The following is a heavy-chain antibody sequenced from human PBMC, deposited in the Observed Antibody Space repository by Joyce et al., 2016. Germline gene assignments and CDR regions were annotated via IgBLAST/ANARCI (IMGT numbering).Heavy chain of an antibody. CDR2: IYSSGHT. D-gene: IGHD3-10*01. CDR1: GGSLTGDDFY. J-gene: IGHJ4*02. CDR3: ARIPRGYYGSEKYGVY. V-gene: IGHV4-30-4*01. Sequence: QVHLQESGPGLVKPSQTLSLTCAVSGGSLTGDDFYWTWIRQPPGKGLEWVGHIYSSGHTYYNPSLESRVTLSVETSKNQFFLKVISVTAADTAVYYCARIPRGYYGSEKYGVYWGQGILVTVSS.